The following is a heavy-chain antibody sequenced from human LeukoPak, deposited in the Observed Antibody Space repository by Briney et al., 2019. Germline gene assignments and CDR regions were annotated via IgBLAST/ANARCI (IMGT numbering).Heavy chain of an antibody. D-gene: IGHD3-22*01. J-gene: IGHJ4*02. CDR2: IYYSGST. CDR3: ARSSGYYLYFDY. CDR1: GGSISSYY. V-gene: IGHV4-59*12. Sequence: SETLSLTCTVSGGSISSYYWSWIRQPPGKGLEWIGYIYYSGSTYYNPSLKSRVTISVDTSKNQFSLKLSSVTAADTAVYYCARSSGYYLYFDYWGQGTLVTVSS.